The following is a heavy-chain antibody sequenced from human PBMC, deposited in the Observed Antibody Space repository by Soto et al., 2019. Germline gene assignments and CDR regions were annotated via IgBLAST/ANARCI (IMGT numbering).Heavy chain of an antibody. J-gene: IGHJ4*02. Sequence: GGSLRLSCAASGFTVSSNYMSWVRQAPGKGLEWVSVIYSGGSTYYADSVKGRFTISRDNSKNTLYLQMNSLRAEDTAVYYCARDLRGSYFKDYFDYWGQGTLVTVSS. CDR3: ARDLRGSYFKDYFDY. V-gene: IGHV3-66*01. D-gene: IGHD1-26*01. CDR1: GFTVSSNY. CDR2: IYSGGST.